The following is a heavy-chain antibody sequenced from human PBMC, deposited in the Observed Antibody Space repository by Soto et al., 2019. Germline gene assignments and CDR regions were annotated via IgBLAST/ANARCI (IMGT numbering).Heavy chain of an antibody. CDR1: GGSISSYY. V-gene: IGHV4-59*01. J-gene: IGHJ6*02. Sequence: QVQLQESGPGLVKPSETLSLTCTVSGGSISSYYWSWIRQPPGKGLEWIGYIYYSGSTNYNPSLKSRVTISVDTSKHQFSLKLRSVTAADTTVYYCARGHSGSYRTGEGYYYGMDVWCQGTTVTVSS. CDR2: IYYSGST. D-gene: IGHD1-26*01. CDR3: ARGHSGSYRTGEGYYYGMDV.